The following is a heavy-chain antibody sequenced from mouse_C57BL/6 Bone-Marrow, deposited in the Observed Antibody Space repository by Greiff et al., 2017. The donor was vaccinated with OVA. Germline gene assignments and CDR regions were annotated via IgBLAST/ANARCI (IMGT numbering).Heavy chain of an antibody. J-gene: IGHJ1*03. CDR3: ALTQYFDV. V-gene: IGHV1-81*01. Sequence: VQLQQPGAELARPGASVKLSCKASGYTFTSYGISWVKQRTGQGLEWIGEIYPRSSNTDYNEKFKGKATLTADKSSSTAYMELSSLTSEDSAVYFWALTQYFDVWGTGTTVTVSS. CDR2: IYPRSSNT. CDR1: GYTFTSYG.